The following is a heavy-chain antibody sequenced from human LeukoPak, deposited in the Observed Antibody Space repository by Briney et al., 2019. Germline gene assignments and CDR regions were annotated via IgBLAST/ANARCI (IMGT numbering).Heavy chain of an antibody. CDR2: ISTYNGNT. V-gene: IGHV1-18*01. Sequence: ASVKVSCKASGYTFSSYGISWVRQAPGQGLEWMGWISTYNGNTKYAQKLQGRVTMTTDTSTSTAYMELGSLRSDDTAVYYCARECSRDYGDYVDYWGQGTLVTVSS. J-gene: IGHJ4*02. CDR1: GYTFSSYG. CDR3: ARECSRDYGDYVDY. D-gene: IGHD4-17*01.